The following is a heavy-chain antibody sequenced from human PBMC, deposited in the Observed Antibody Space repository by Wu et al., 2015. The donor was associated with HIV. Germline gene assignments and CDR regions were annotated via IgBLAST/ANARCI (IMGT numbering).Heavy chain of an antibody. CDR3: ATPQYSAYEGIDY. Sequence: QVQLVQSGAEVKKPGASVKVSCKASGYTFTSYDINWVRQATGQGLQWMGWMNPNSGNTGYAQNFQGRVSMTRNTSITTAYMELNSLTSEDTAVYYCATPQYSAYEGIDYWGQGTLVTVSS. CDR1: GYTFTSYD. D-gene: IGHD5-12*01. CDR2: MNPNSGNT. V-gene: IGHV1-8*01. J-gene: IGHJ4*02.